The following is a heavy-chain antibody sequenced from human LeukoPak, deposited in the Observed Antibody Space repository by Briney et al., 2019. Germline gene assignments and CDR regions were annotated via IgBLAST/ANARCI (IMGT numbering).Heavy chain of an antibody. Sequence: GGSLRLSCAASGFTFSNCAMSWVRQAPGKGLEWISGFRGSGGITYYADSVKGRFTISRDNTKNSLYLQMNSLRAEDTALYYCARDSVGFREQYYYYYYMDVWGKGTTVTVSS. D-gene: IGHD1/OR15-1a*01. CDR3: ARDSVGFREQYYYYYYMDV. V-gene: IGHV3-23*01. CDR1: GFTFSNCA. CDR2: FRGSGGIT. J-gene: IGHJ6*03.